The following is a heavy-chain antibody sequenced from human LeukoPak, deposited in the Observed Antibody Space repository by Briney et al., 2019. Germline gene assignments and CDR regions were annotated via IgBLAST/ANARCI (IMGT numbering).Heavy chain of an antibody. CDR3: ARAYSIYFDY. Sequence: PGGSLRLSCAASGLTFSSHWMHWVRQAPGKGLVWVSRITNDGSSTTYADSVKGRFTISRDNAKNSLYLQMNSLRAEDTAVYYCARAYSIYFDYWGQGTLVTVSS. J-gene: IGHJ4*02. CDR1: GLTFSSHW. V-gene: IGHV3-74*01. D-gene: IGHD6-13*01. CDR2: ITNDGSST.